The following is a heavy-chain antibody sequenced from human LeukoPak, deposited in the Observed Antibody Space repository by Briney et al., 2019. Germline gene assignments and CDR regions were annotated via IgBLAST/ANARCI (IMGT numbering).Heavy chain of an antibody. CDR3: ARGYSSGWYNY. CDR1: GYSISSGYY. V-gene: IGHV4-38-2*02. Sequence: PSETLSLTCTVSGYSISSGYYWGWIRQPPGKGLEWIGSIYHSGSTYYNPSLKSRVTISVDTSKNQFSLKLSSVTAADTAVYYCARGYSSGWYNYWGQGTPVTVSS. CDR2: IYHSGST. D-gene: IGHD6-19*01. J-gene: IGHJ4*02.